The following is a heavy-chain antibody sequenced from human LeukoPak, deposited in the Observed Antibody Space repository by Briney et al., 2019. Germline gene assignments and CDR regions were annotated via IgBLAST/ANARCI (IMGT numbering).Heavy chain of an antibody. Sequence: PGGSLRLSCAASGFTFSSYWMHWVRQAPGKGLVWVSRINSDGSSTSYADSVTGRFTIYRDNDKNTLYLQMNSLRAEDTAVYYCARDAFKDIVVVPAARLYNWFDPWGQGTLVTV. CDR2: INSDGSST. D-gene: IGHD2-2*01. J-gene: IGHJ5*02. V-gene: IGHV3-74*01. CDR3: ARDAFKDIVVVPAARLYNWFDP. CDR1: GFTFSSYW.